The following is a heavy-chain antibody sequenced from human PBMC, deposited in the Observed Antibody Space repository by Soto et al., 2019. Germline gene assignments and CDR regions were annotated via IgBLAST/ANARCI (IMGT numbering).Heavy chain of an antibody. J-gene: IGHJ4*02. CDR3: ARTYSPSSGQFAY. CDR1: GFTVSNNY. CDR2: IYSDSST. Sequence: EVQLVESGGGLIQPGGSLRLSCAASGFTVSNNYMSWVRQPPGKGLEWVSAIYSDSSTYYADSVKGRFTISRDNSKNTLYLQMNSLRAEDTAVYYCARTYSPSSGQFAYWGQGSLVTVSS. D-gene: IGHD6-6*01. V-gene: IGHV3-53*01.